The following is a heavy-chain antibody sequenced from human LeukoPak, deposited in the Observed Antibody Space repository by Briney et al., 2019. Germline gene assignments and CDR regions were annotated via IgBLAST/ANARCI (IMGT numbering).Heavy chain of an antibody. CDR2: IYYTGST. J-gene: IGHJ5*02. CDR3: AGEASTYYYDSSGYYPNWFGP. Sequence: SETLSLTCTVSGGSISSYYWSWIRQPPGKGLEWIGHIYYTGSTSYNPSLKSRITISVDPSKNQFSLRLSSVTAADTAVYYCAGEASTYYYDSSGYYPNWFGPWGQGTLVTVSS. D-gene: IGHD3-22*01. CDR1: GGSISSYY. V-gene: IGHV4-59*01.